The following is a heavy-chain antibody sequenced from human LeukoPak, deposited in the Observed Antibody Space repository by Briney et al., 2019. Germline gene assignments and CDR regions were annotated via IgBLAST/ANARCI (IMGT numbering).Heavy chain of an antibody. CDR1: GFTFSSYD. CDR2: ISYDGSNK. CDR3: AKSGVDY. Sequence: GGSLRLSCTASGFTFSSYDMHWVRQAPGKGLEGGAVISYDGSNKYYADSVKGRFTISRDNSKNTLYLQMNSLRAEDTAVYYCAKSGVDYWGQGTLVTVSS. D-gene: IGHD2-8*01. V-gene: IGHV3-30*18. J-gene: IGHJ4*02.